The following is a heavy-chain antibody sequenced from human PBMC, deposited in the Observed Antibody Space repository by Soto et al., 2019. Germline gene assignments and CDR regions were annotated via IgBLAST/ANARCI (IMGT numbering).Heavy chain of an antibody. CDR1: GFTFGDHG. V-gene: IGHV3-49*04. CDR2: IRSKRYGGTT. CDR3: ARGPRHCSGGSCYSIDY. D-gene: IGHD2-15*01. Sequence: GGSLKLSCTASGFTFGDHGLSWVRQAPGRGLEWVGFIRSKRYGGTTEFAASVKGRFSISRDDSNTIAYLQMNRLQSEDTAVYYCARGPRHCSGGSCYSIDYWGRGTLVTVSS. J-gene: IGHJ4*02.